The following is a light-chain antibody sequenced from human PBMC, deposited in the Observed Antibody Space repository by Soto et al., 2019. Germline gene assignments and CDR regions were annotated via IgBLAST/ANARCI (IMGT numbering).Light chain of an antibody. CDR1: QSVSNN. CDR2: GAS. CDR3: QQRSNWPPIT. V-gene: IGKV3-11*01. Sequence: EIVMTQSPATLSMSPGERATLSCRASQSVSNNFAWYQQKPGQAPRLLIYGASTRATGVPARFSGSGSETDFTLTISSLEPEDFAVYYCQQRSNWPPITFGQGTRLEIK. J-gene: IGKJ5*01.